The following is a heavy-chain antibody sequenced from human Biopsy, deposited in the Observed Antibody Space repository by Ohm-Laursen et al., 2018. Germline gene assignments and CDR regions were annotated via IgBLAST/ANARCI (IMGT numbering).Heavy chain of an antibody. CDR1: GVSINGGRYY. CDR2: IFYSANT. V-gene: IGHV4-31*02. CDR3: ARLGSGDYFPTFFDF. D-gene: IGHD5-12*01. J-gene: IGHJ4*02. Sequence: TLSLTCTVSGVSINGGRYYWNWIRPHPGKGLEWIGYIFYSANTYYNPSLKNRVTISVDTSKNQFSLKLSSVTAADTAVYYCARLGSGDYFPTFFDFWGQGALVTVSS.